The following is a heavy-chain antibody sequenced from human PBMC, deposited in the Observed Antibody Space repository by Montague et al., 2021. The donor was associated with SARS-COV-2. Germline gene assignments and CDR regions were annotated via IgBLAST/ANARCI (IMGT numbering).Heavy chain of an antibody. CDR2: IYSGGSST. Sequence: YLRLSCAASGFTFSNYAMSWVRQAPGKGLEWVSVIYSGGSSTYYADSVKGRFTISRDNSKNTLYLQMNSLRAEDTAVYYCAKDHHYDFWSGYYFDYWDQGTMVTVSS. V-gene: IGHV3-23*03. D-gene: IGHD3-3*01. J-gene: IGHJ4*02. CDR1: GFTFSNYA. CDR3: AKDHHYDFWSGYYFDY.